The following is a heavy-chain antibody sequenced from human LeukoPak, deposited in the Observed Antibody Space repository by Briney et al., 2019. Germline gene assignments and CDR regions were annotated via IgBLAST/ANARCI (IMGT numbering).Heavy chain of an antibody. V-gene: IGHV3-48*03. CDR3: GRGHWGLDY. J-gene: IGHJ4*02. CDR1: GFTFSSYE. Sequence: PGGSLRLSCAASGFTFSSYEMNWVRQAPGKGLEWVSFISNSGDSIYYADSVKGRFTTSRDNAKNSLFLQMNSLRAEDTAVYYCGRGHWGLDYWGQGALVTVSS. CDR2: ISNSGDSI. D-gene: IGHD7-27*01.